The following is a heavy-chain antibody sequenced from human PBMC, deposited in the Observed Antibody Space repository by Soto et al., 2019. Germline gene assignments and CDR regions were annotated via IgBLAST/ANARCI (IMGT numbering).Heavy chain of an antibody. CDR1: GDTFNTFG. CDR2: ISGYNGDT. Sequence: QVQLVQSGAEVKMPGASVKVSCKAPGDTFNTFGISWVRQAPGQGLEWMGWISGYNGDTKYAQKFQGRVMMTADTSTTTAYMELGSLNSDDTALYSCAREYCTATSCYGVDYWGQGTLVTDSS. CDR3: AREYCTATSCYGVDY. J-gene: IGHJ4*02. V-gene: IGHV1-18*01. D-gene: IGHD2-2*01.